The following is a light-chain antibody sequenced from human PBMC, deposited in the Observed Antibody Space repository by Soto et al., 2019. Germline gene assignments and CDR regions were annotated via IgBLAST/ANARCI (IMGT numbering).Light chain of an antibody. V-gene: IGKV1-5*01. Sequence: DIQMTQSPSTLSASVGDRVTITCRASQSISSWLAWYQQKPVKAPKRLIYDVSSFESCVPSRFSGTGSGTEFPLTISSLQPDDFATYYCQQYNSYYTFGKGTKVDIK. CDR3: QQYNSYYT. J-gene: IGKJ1*01. CDR2: DVS. CDR1: QSISSW.